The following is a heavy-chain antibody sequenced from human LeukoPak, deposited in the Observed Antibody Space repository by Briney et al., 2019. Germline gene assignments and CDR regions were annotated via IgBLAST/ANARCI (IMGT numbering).Heavy chain of an antibody. D-gene: IGHD1-26*01. CDR3: ARDSSEEGKGATDY. CDR2: ISYDGSNK. Sequence: PGRSLRLSCAASGFTFSSYAMHWVRQAPGKGLEWVAVISYDGSNKYYADSVKGRFTISRDNSKNTLYLQMNSLRAEDTAVYYCARDSSEEGKGATDYWGQGTLVTVSS. CDR1: GFTFSSYA. V-gene: IGHV3-30-3*01. J-gene: IGHJ4*02.